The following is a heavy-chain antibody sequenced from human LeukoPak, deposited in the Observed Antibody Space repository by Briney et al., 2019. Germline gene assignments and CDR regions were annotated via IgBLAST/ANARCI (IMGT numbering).Heavy chain of an antibody. CDR3: ARALRIAAADHFDY. J-gene: IGHJ4*02. CDR1: GYTFTAYY. Sequence: ASVKVSCKASGYTFTAYYMHGVRQAPGQGLEWMGWINPNSGGTNYAQKFQGRVTMTRDTSISTAYMELSSLRSGDTAVYYCARALRIAAADHFDYWGQGTLVTVSS. D-gene: IGHD6-13*01. V-gene: IGHV1-2*02. CDR2: INPNSGGT.